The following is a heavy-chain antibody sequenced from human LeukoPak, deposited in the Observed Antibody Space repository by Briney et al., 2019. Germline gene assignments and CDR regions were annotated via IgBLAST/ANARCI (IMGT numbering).Heavy chain of an antibody. D-gene: IGHD5-24*01. CDR1: GGSISSGSYY. V-gene: IGHV4-39*07. J-gene: IGHJ4*02. Sequence: SETLSLTCTVSGGSISSGSYYWSWIRQPAGKGLEWIGSIYHSGSTYYNPSLKSRVTISVDTSKNQFSLKLSSVTAADTAVYYCAGEEMANDYWGQGTLVTVSS. CDR2: IYHSGST. CDR3: AGEEMANDY.